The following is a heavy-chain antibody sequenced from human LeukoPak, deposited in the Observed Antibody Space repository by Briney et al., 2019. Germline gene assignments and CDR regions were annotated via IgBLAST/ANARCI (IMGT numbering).Heavy chain of an antibody. CDR2: IRYDGSNK. CDR3: AKPGYLTSHAFDI. D-gene: IGHD2-2*01. V-gene: IGHV3-30*02. CDR1: GFTFSRYG. Sequence: GGSLRLSCAASGFTFSRYGMHWVRQAPGKGLEWVAFIRYDGSNKYYADSVKGRFTISRENSKNTLYLQMNSLRAEDTAVYYCAKPGYLTSHAFDIWGQGTMVTVSS. J-gene: IGHJ3*02.